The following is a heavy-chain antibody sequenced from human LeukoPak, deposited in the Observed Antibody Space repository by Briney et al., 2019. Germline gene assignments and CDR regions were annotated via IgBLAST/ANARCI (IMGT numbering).Heavy chain of an antibody. CDR1: GYSICSTYY. Sequence: SETLSLTCAVSGYSICSTYYRGWIRLPPGRGLEWIGSIYHSGSTYYNPSLKSRVTISVDTSKNQFSLKLSSVTAADTAVYYCARSGSYYYYMDVWGKGTTVTVSS. D-gene: IGHD1-26*01. J-gene: IGHJ6*03. CDR3: ARSGSYYYYMDV. V-gene: IGHV4-38-2*01. CDR2: IYHSGST.